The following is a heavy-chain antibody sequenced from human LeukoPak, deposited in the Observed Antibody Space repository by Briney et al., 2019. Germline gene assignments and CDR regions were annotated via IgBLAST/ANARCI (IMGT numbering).Heavy chain of an antibody. CDR1: GFSFSAYR. CDR2: INPAGSET. Sequence: GGSLRLSCAASGFSFSAYRMTWARQAPGTGLEWVANINPAGSETYYVDPVKGRFSISRDNAKNLVYLQMNSLRAEDTAVYHCARFGYVAAVDVWGQGTPVTVSS. V-gene: IGHV3-7*01. D-gene: IGHD2-15*01. J-gene: IGHJ4*02. CDR3: ARFGYVAAVDV.